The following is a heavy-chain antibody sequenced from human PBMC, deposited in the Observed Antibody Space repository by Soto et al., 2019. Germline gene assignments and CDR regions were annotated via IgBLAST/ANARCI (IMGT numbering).Heavy chain of an antibody. J-gene: IGHJ1*01. CDR3: ASLGSSSGLEYFQH. CDR1: GFTFRSYW. CDR2: IKQDGSEK. V-gene: IGHV3-7*01. D-gene: IGHD6-6*01. Sequence: GGSLRLSCAASGFTFRSYWMSWVRQAPGKGLEWVANIKQDGSEKYYVDSVKGRFTISRDNAKNSLYLQMNSLRAEDTAVYYCASLGSSSGLEYFQHWGQGTLVTVSS.